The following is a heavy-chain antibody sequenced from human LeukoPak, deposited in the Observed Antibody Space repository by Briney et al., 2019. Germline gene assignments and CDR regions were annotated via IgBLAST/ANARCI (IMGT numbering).Heavy chain of an antibody. D-gene: IGHD3-3*01. CDR2: ISSTGSTI. Sequence: PGGSLRLSCAASGFTFSSYEMNWVRQAPGKGLEWVSYISSTGSTIYYADSVKGRFTISRDNAKNSLYLQMNSLRAEDTAVYYCASRGSQSGHFLWFDPWGQGTLVTVSS. V-gene: IGHV3-48*03. J-gene: IGHJ5*02. CDR1: GFTFSSYE. CDR3: ASRGSQSGHFLWFDP.